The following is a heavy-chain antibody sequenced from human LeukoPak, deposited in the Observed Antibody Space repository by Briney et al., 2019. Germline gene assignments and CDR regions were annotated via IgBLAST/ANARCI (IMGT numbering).Heavy chain of an antibody. CDR3: ARRRGTGKILAAAEE. CDR1: GYSFTSYW. J-gene: IGHJ4*02. Sequence: GESLKISCKGSGYSFTSYWIGWVRQMPGKGLEWMGIIYPGDSDTRYSPSFQGQVTISADKSISTAYLQWSSLEASDTAMYYCARRRGTGKILAAAEEWGQGTLVTVSS. V-gene: IGHV5-51*01. CDR2: IYPGDSDT. D-gene: IGHD6-13*01.